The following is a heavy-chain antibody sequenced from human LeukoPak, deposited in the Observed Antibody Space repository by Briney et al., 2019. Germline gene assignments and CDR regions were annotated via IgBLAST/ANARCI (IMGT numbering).Heavy chain of an antibody. Sequence: ASVKVSCKASGYTFTSYAMHWVRQAPGQRLEWMGWINAGNGNTKYSQKFQGRVTITRDTSASTAYMELSSLRSEDTAVYYCARAKVAATDFDYWGQGTLVTVPS. D-gene: IGHD6-25*01. CDR2: INAGNGNT. CDR1: GYTFTSYA. J-gene: IGHJ4*02. CDR3: ARAKVAATDFDY. V-gene: IGHV1-3*01.